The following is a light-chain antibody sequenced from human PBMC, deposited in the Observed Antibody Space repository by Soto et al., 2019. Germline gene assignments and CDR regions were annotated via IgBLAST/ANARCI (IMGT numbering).Light chain of an antibody. CDR3: CSYTTTSTFV. CDR2: EVF. V-gene: IGLV2-14*03. J-gene: IGLJ2*01. CDR1: SSDIGAYDY. Sequence: QSDLTQPASVSGSPGQSITISCTGTSSDIGAYDYVSWYQQHPGKAPKLMIYEVFRRPSGISDRFSGSKSGNTASLTISGLQAEDEADYYCCSYTTTSTFVFGGGTKVTVL.